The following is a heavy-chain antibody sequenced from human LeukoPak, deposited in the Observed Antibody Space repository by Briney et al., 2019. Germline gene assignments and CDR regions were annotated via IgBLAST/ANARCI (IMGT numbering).Heavy chain of an antibody. Sequence: PSETLSLTCTVSGGSISSSSYYWGWIRQHPGKGLEWIGYIYYSGSTIYNPSLKSRVIISVDTSKNQLSLKLNSVTASDTAVYYCAKHSAGHGWTTFDPWGQGTLVAVS. CDR2: IYYSGST. CDR1: GGSISSSSYY. CDR3: AKHSAGHGWTTFDP. D-gene: IGHD1-1*01. J-gene: IGHJ5*02. V-gene: IGHV4-61*05.